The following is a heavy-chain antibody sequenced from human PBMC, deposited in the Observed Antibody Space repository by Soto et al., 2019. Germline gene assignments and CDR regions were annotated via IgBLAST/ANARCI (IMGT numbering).Heavy chain of an antibody. V-gene: IGHV1-18*01. CDR1: CGTFSHFG. D-gene: IGHD3-10*01. J-gene: IGHJ5*02. CDR3: ARVLRGVVNWFDP. CDR2: IATYNTNR. Sequence: GASVKVSCKTSCGTFSHFGLSWGRQAPGQGLEWMGWIATYNTNRNYAQKFQGRLTLTTDTSTSTAYMELKSLGYDDTAVYYCARVLRGVVNWFDPWGQGTLVTVSS.